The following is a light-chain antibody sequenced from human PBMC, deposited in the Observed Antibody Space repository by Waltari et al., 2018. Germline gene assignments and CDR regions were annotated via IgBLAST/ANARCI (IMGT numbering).Light chain of an antibody. CDR1: QSVSTN. CDR2: GAS. Sequence: EIVMTQSPATLSVSRGERATISCRASQSVSTNLAWFQQRSGQAPRLLLYGASTRATGIPAKFSGSGSGTEFTLTISSLQSEDFVLYYCQQYESWPLTFGGGTKVEI. J-gene: IGKJ4*01. CDR3: QQYESWPLT. V-gene: IGKV3-15*01.